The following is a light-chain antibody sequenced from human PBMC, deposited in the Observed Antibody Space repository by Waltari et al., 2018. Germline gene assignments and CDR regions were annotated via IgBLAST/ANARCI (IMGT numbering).Light chain of an antibody. CDR2: DVS. Sequence: EVVLTQSPGTLSLSPGERVTLSCRASQSVSGSSLAWYQQRPGQAPSFLIYDVSSRATGIPDRFSGSGSGTDFTLTISRLEPEDFAVYYCQQYGSSPSMYTFGQGTKLEIK. CDR3: QQYGSSPSMYT. V-gene: IGKV3-20*01. J-gene: IGKJ2*01. CDR1: QSVSGSS.